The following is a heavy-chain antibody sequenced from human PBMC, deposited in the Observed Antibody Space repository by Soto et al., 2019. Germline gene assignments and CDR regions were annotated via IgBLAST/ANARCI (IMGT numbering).Heavy chain of an antibody. CDR2: IYRTRRT. Sequence: QVQLQESGPGLVKPSGTMSLTGAVSGGSFPSNNWWTWVRKPPGQGLEWFGEIYRTRRTNYNPSLKGRVTISLDKSENQFSLKVTSLTAADTAVYYCASRDPGTSVDYWGQGTLVTVSS. CDR1: GGSFPSNNW. J-gene: IGHJ4*02. CDR3: ASRDPGTSVDY. V-gene: IGHV4-4*02. D-gene: IGHD1-7*01.